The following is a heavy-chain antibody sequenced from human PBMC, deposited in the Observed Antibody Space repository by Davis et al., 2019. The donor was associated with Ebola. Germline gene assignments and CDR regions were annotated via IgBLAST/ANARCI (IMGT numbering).Heavy chain of an antibody. V-gene: IGHV3-53*01. CDR1: DFIVSDKY. CDR2: IYRDGRM. D-gene: IGHD2-2*01. Sequence: GESLKISCAASDFIVSDKYMSWVRQAPGKGPEWVSVIYRDGRMYHADSVKGRFTISRDNSKNTLYLQMNGLRVEDTAIYYCAKDTSNIWFDMWGQGTMVTVSS. J-gene: IGHJ3*02. CDR3: AKDTSNIWFDM.